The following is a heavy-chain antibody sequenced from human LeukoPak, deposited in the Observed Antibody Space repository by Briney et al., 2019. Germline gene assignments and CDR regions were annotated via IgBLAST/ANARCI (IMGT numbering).Heavy chain of an antibody. CDR1: GFTFSEFE. D-gene: IGHD2-2*01. J-gene: IGHJ4*02. CDR3: TRGLVV. V-gene: IGHV3-48*03. Sequence: GGSLRLSCAASGFTFSEFEMNWVRQAPGKGLEWVSDISSGGTTIFYADSVKGRFTISRGNAKNSLYLQMNSLRDEDTAIYYCTRGLVVWGQGALVTVSS. CDR2: ISSGGTTI.